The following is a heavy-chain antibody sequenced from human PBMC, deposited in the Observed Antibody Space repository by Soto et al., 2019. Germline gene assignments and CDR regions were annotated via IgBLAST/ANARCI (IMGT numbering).Heavy chain of an antibody. CDR3: ARAHGDYGARWTSHDY. D-gene: IGHD4-17*01. J-gene: IGHJ4*02. CDR2: IYYSGST. CDR1: GGSISSYY. V-gene: IGHV4-59*01. Sequence: SETLSLTCTVSGGSISSYYWSWIRQPPGKGLEWIGYIYYSGSTNYNPSLKSRVTISVDTSKNQFSLKLSSVTAADTAVYYCARAHGDYGARWTSHDYWGQGTLVTVSS.